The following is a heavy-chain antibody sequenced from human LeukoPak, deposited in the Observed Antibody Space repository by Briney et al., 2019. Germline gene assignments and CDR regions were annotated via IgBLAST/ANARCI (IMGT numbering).Heavy chain of an antibody. CDR3: ARVFTVATMGAGDY. Sequence: GGSLRLSCAASGFTFSSYSMNWVRQAPGKGLEWVSSISSSSSYIYYADSVKGRFTISRDNAKNSLYLQMNSLRAEDTAVYYCARVFTVATMGAGDYWGQGTLVTVSS. CDR2: ISSSSSYI. CDR1: GFTFSSYS. D-gene: IGHD5-24*01. J-gene: IGHJ4*02. V-gene: IGHV3-21*01.